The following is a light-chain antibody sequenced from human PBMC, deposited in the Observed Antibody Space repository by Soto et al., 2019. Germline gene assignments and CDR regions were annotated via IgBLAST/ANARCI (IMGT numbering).Light chain of an antibody. CDR2: DVS. CDR1: SSDVGGYNY. Sequence: QSELTQPASVSGSPGQSITISCTGTSSDVGGYNYVSWYQHHPGKAPKLIIYDVSNRPSGVSIRFSASKSDNTASLTISGLQPEDEADYHCSSYTTSNTRQIVFGTGTKVTVL. V-gene: IGLV2-14*03. CDR3: SSYTTSNTRQIV. J-gene: IGLJ1*01.